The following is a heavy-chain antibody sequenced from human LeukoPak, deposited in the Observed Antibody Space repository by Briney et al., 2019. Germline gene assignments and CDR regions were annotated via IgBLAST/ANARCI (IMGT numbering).Heavy chain of an antibody. Sequence: PSETLSLTCTVSGGSISSSSYYWGWIRQPPGKGLEWIGSIYYSGSTYYNPSLKSRVTISVDTSKNQFSLKLSSVTAADTAVYYCARHNGWGVVYYYYGMDVWGQGTTVTVSS. CDR1: GGSISSSSYY. D-gene: IGHD3-10*01. J-gene: IGHJ6*02. CDR2: IYYSGST. CDR3: ARHNGWGVVYYYYGMDV. V-gene: IGHV4-39*01.